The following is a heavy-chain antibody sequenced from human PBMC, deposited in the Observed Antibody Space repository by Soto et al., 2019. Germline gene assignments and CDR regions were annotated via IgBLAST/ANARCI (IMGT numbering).Heavy chain of an antibody. Sequence: SVKGSCKASGVTFSSYAISWVRQAPGQVLEWMGGIIPIFGTANYAQKFQGRVTITADESTSTAYMELSSLRSEDTAVYYCARSGPYSSSSGDYYYGMDVWGQGTTVTVSS. D-gene: IGHD6-6*01. V-gene: IGHV1-69*13. CDR2: IIPIFGTA. CDR1: GVTFSSYA. CDR3: ARSGPYSSSSGDYYYGMDV. J-gene: IGHJ6*02.